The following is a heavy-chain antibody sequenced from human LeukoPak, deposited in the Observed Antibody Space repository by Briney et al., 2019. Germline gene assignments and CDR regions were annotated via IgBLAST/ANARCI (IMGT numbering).Heavy chain of an antibody. CDR2: IYYSGST. D-gene: IGHD1-26*01. CDR1: GGSISSGDYY. V-gene: IGHV4-30-4*08. CDR3: ASPRARGGSYPFDY. Sequence: PSQTLSLTCTVSGGSISSGDYYWSWIRQPPGKGLEWIGYIYYSGSTYYNPSLKSRVTISVDTSKNHSSLKLSSGTAADTAGYYCASPRARGGSYPFDYWGQGTLVTVSS. J-gene: IGHJ4*02.